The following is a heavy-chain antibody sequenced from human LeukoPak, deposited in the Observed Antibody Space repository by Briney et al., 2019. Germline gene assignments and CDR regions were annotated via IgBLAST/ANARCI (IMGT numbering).Heavy chain of an antibody. D-gene: IGHD6-13*01. V-gene: IGHV4-59*01. CDR3: ARISSSNWYNERGAFDV. CDR1: GASISSYY. CDR2: VYYTGST. Sequence: SETLSLTCTVSGASISSYYWSWVRQPPGKGLEWIGFVYYTGSTNYSPSLKSRVTISVDTSKNQFSLKLRSVTAADTAVYYCARISSSNWYNERGAFDVWGQETMVTVSS. J-gene: IGHJ3*01.